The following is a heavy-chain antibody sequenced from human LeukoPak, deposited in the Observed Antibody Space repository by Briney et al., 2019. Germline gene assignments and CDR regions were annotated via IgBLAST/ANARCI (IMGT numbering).Heavy chain of an antibody. J-gene: IGHJ4*02. D-gene: IGHD3-16*01. CDR3: VSAYGGVLDH. V-gene: IGHV3-48*03. Sequence: GGSLRLSCAASGFTFSSYEMNWVRQVPGKGLEWVSYISGNGDTIYYADSVKGRFTISRDNAKKSLYLRMNSLRVEDTAVYYCVSAYGGVLDHWGQGTLVSVSS. CDR2: ISGNGDTI. CDR1: GFTFSSYE.